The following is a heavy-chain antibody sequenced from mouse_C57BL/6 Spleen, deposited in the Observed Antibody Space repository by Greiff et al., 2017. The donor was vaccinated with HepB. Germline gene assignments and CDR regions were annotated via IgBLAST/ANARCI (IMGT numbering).Heavy chain of an antibody. CDR3: ARHEGAYYSGYYAIDY. CDR1: GYTFTEYT. D-gene: IGHD2-12*01. J-gene: IGHJ4*01. V-gene: IGHV1-62-2*01. Sequence: QVQLQQSGAELVKPGASVKLSCKASGYTFTEYTIHWVKQRSGQGLEWIGWFYPGSGSIKYNEKFKDKATLTADKSSSTVYMELSRLTSEDSAVYVCARHEGAYYSGYYAIDYWGQGTSFTVSS. CDR2: FYPGSGSI.